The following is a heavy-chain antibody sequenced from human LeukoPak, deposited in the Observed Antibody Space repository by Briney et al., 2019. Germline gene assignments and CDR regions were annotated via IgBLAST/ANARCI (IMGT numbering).Heavy chain of an antibody. CDR1: GFTFSSYA. CDR2: ISYDGGNK. D-gene: IGHD2-15*01. V-gene: IGHV3-30-3*01. CDR3: ARWCVAALDY. Sequence: PGRSLRLSCAASGFTFSSYAMHWVRQAPGKGLEWVAVISYDGGNKYYADSVKGRFTISRDNSKNTLYLQMNSLRAEDTAVYYCARWCVAALDYWGQGTLVTVSS. J-gene: IGHJ4*02.